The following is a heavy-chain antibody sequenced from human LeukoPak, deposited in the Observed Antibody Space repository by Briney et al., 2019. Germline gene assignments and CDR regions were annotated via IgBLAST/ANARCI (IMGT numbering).Heavy chain of an antibody. V-gene: IGHV1-69*04. J-gene: IGHJ4*02. D-gene: IGHD3-9*01. CDR2: IIPIFGIA. CDR3: ARSGVILTTPFDY. Sequence: SVKVSCKASGGTFSSYAISWVRQAPGQGLEWMGRIIPIFGIANYAQKFQGRVTITADKSTSTAYMELSSLRSEDPAVYYCARSGVILTTPFDYWGQGTPVTVSS. CDR1: GGTFSSYA.